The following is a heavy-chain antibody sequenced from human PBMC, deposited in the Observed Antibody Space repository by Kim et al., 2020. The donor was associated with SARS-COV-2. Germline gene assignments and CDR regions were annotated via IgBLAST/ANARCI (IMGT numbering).Heavy chain of an antibody. D-gene: IGHD3-3*01. V-gene: IGHV3-23*01. CDR1: GFTFNTYG. Sequence: GGSLRLSCAASGFTFNTYGMNWVRQAPGKGLEWVSSISASGLSTFYADSVKGRFTISRDFSTNTLYLQLNTLRADDTAVYYCTTSLFREKYSFAYWGRGTLVSVSS. CDR2: ISASGLST. J-gene: IGHJ4*02. CDR3: TTSLFREKYSFAY.